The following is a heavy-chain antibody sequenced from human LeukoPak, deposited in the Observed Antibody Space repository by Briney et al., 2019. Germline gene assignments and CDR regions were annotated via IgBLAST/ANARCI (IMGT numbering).Heavy chain of an antibody. CDR2: IYYSGST. CDR1: GGSISSYY. D-gene: IGHD2-15*01. J-gene: IGHJ4*02. Sequence: SETLFLTCTVSGGSISSYYWSWIRQPPGKGLEWIGYIYYSGSTNYNPSLKSRVTISVDTSKNQFSLKLSSVTAADTAVYYCARHDPAATSAPLNWGQGTLVTVSS. CDR3: ARHDPAATSAPLN. V-gene: IGHV4-59*08.